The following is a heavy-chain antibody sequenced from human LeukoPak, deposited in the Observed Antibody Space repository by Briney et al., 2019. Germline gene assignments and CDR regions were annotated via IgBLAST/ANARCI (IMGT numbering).Heavy chain of an antibody. CDR1: GGTFSSYA. V-gene: IGHV1-69*13. Sequence: PGASVKVSCKASGGTFSSYAISWVRQALGQGLEWMGGIIPIFGTANYAQKFQGRVTITADESTCTAYMELSSLRSEDTAVYYCARDHCSGGSCFYYFDYWGQGTLVTVSS. CDR3: ARDHCSGGSCFYYFDY. CDR2: IIPIFGTA. J-gene: IGHJ4*02. D-gene: IGHD2-15*01.